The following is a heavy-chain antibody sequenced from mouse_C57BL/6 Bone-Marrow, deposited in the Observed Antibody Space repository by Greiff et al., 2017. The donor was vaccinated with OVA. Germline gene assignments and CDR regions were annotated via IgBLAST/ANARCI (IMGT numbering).Heavy chain of an antibody. Sequence: VQLQQSGAELVRPGASVKLSCTASGFHIKDDYMHWVKQRPEQGLEWIGWIDPENGDTEYASKFQGKATITADTSSNTAYLQLSSLTSEDTAVYYCTTLRYYGSSLFAYWGQGTLVTVSA. CDR2: IDPENGDT. V-gene: IGHV14-4*01. CDR3: TTLRYYGSSLFAY. D-gene: IGHD1-1*01. CDR1: GFHIKDDY. J-gene: IGHJ3*01.